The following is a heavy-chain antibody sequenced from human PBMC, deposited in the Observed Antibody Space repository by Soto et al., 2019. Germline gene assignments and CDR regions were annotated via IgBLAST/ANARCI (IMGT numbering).Heavy chain of an antibody. CDR2: IYYSGST. Sequence: SETLSLTCTVSGGSISSYYWSWIRQPPGKGLEWIGYIYYSGSTNYNPSLKSRVTISVDTSKNQFSLKLSSVTAADTAVYYCARGGVYNWNYYYYGMDVWGQGTTVTVSS. J-gene: IGHJ6*02. CDR3: ARGGVYNWNYYYYGMDV. D-gene: IGHD1-20*01. CDR1: GGSISSYY. V-gene: IGHV4-59*01.